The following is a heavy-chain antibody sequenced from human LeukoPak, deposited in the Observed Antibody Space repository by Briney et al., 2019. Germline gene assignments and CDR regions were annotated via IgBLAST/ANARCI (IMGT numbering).Heavy chain of an antibody. J-gene: IGHJ4*02. D-gene: IGHD3-22*01. CDR3: ARAVDSSDFYSPQYYFDY. Sequence: ASVKVSFKASGYTFSGYYMHWVRQAPGQGPEWMGWINPNSGGTNFARRFQGRVTMTRDTSVSTAYMQLSRLRSDDTAIYYCARAVDSSDFYSPQYYFDYWGQGTLITVSS. CDR1: GYTFSGYY. CDR2: INPNSGGT. V-gene: IGHV1-2*02.